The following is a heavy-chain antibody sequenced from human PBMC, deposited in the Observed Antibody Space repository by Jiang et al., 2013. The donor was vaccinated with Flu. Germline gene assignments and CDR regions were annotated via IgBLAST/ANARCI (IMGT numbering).Heavy chain of an antibody. D-gene: IGHD2-21*02. CDR1: GFSLSTSGMC. Sequence: TLTLTCTFSGFSLSTSGMCVSWIRQPPGKALEWLALIDWDDDKYYSTSLKTRLTISKDTSKNQVVLTMTNMDPVDTATYYCARTGYCGGDCYSPFDYWGQGTLVTVSS. J-gene: IGHJ4*02. CDR3: ARTGYCGGDCYSPFDY. V-gene: IGHV2-70*01. CDR2: IDWDDDK.